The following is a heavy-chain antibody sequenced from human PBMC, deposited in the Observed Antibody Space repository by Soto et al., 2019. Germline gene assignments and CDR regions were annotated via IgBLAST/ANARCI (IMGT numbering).Heavy chain of an antibody. CDR1: GFTFDDYT. V-gene: IGHV3-43*01. J-gene: IGHJ4*02. D-gene: IGHD3-3*01. CDR3: VKDKDDYDFWSGCDY. CDR2: ISWDGGST. Sequence: GSLRLSCAASGFTFDDYTMHWVRQAPGKGLEWVSLISWDGGSTYYADSVKGRFTISRDNSKNSLYLQMNSLRTEDTALYYCVKDKDDYDFWSGCDYWGQGTLVTVSS.